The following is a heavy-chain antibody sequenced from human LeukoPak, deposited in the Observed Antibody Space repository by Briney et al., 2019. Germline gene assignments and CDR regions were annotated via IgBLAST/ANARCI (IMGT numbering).Heavy chain of an antibody. J-gene: IGHJ3*02. Sequence: LGGSLRLSCAASGFTFRSCEMNWVRQAPGKGLEWVSYISSSSTIKLYADSVKGRFTISRDNSKNSLYLQMNSLSAEDTAVYYCARGGSTGYDYNAFDIWGQGTMVTVSS. V-gene: IGHV3-48*03. CDR1: GFTFRSCE. D-gene: IGHD3-16*01. CDR3: ARGGSTGYDYNAFDI. CDR2: ISSSSTIK.